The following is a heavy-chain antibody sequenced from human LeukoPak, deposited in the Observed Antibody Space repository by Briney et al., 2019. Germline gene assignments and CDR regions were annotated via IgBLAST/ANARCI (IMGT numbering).Heavy chain of an antibody. D-gene: IGHD5-12*01. CDR2: ISSSGSTI. J-gene: IGHJ3*02. CDR3: AREGLRVRLWSNSGYDECAFDI. V-gene: IGHV3-48*04. CDR1: GFIFNSHS. Sequence: GGSLRLSCAASGFIFNSHSMNWVRQAPGKGLEWVSSISSSGSTIYYADSVKGRFTISRDNATNSLYLQMNSLRAEDTAVYYCAREGLRVRLWSNSGYDECAFDIWGQGTMVTVSS.